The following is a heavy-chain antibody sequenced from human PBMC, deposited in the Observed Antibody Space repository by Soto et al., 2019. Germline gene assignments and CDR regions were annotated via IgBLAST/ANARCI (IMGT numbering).Heavy chain of an antibody. CDR3: AYFTALNYYYGMDV. CDR2: ISGSGSST. CDR1: GFTFTNYA. D-gene: IGHD1-26*01. V-gene: IGHV3-23*01. J-gene: IGHJ6*02. Sequence: EVQLLESGGGLVQPGRSLRLSCAASGFTFTNYAMSWVRQAPGKGLEWVSAISGSGSSTYYADSVKGRFTISRDNSENTLFLQMNSLRAEDTAVYYCAYFTALNYYYGMDVWGQGTTVTVSS.